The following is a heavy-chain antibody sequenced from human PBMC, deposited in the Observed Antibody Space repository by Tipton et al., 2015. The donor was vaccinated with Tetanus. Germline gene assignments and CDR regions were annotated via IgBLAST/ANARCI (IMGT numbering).Heavy chain of an antibody. J-gene: IGHJ6*02. CDR2: INHSGNT. Sequence: LRLSCAASGFTFADYAMSWFRQAPGKGLEWIGEINHSGNTNHNPSLKSRVTLSVDTSKNQFSLKLNSVTAADTAMYYCVTVNFPNYYHYGMDVWGQGTTVTVSS. V-gene: IGHV4-34*08. CDR1: GFTFADYA. CDR3: VTVNFPNYYHYGMDV. D-gene: IGHD1-1*01.